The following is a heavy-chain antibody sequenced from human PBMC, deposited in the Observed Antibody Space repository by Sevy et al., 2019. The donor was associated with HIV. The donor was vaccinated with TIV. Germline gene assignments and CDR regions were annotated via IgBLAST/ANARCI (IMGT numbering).Heavy chain of an antibody. CDR3: ARPYGSGSWEAFDL. CDR2: ISSSSNYI. Sequence: GSLRLSCSASGFTFNTYTMNWVRQAPGKGLEWVSSISSSSNYIYYADSLKGRFTISRDNAVNSLYLQMSSLRAEDTAVYYCARPYGSGSWEAFDLWGQGTMVTVSS. J-gene: IGHJ3*01. CDR1: GFTFNTYT. D-gene: IGHD3-10*01. V-gene: IGHV3-21*01.